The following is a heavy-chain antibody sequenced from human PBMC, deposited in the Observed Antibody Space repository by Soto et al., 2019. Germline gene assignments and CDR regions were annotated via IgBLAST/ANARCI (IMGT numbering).Heavy chain of an antibody. CDR3: ARWGTTGGLDV. D-gene: IGHD3-16*01. Sequence: QVQLVESGGGVVQPGTSLRVSCVGSGFTFRSYVIHWVRQAPGKGLEWVALTSYDGSGKYYGDSVRGRFTISRDNSRNTVDLQMDSLRLADTALYYCARWGTTGGLDVWGQGNVVSVSS. J-gene: IGHJ1*01. CDR1: GFTFRSYV. CDR2: TSYDGSGK. V-gene: IGHV3-30*19.